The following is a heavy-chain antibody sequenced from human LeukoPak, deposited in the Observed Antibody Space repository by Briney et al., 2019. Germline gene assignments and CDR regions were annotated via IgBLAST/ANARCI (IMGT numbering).Heavy chain of an antibody. D-gene: IGHD3-10*01. V-gene: IGHV4-34*01. CDR2: INHSGST. CDR1: GGSFSGYY. CDR3: ARAPGTMVRGAPREPLSY. J-gene: IGHJ4*02. Sequence: SETLSLTCAVYGGSFSGYYWSWIRQPPGKGLEWIGEINHSGSTNYNPSLKSRVTISVDTSKNQFSLKLSSVTAADTAVYYCARAPGTMVRGAPREPLSYWGQGTLVTVSS.